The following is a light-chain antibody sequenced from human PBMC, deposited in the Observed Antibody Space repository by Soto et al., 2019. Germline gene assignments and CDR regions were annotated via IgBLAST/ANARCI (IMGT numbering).Light chain of an antibody. CDR2: GAS. V-gene: IGKV3-15*01. CDR1: QSVSRNN. Sequence: ETVLTQSPGTLSLSPGERATLSCRASQSVSRNNLVWYQQRPGQAPRLLIYGASTRATGIPARFSGSGSGTEFTLTITSLQSEDFAVYYCQEYNNWHPITFGGGTKVDIK. J-gene: IGKJ4*01. CDR3: QEYNNWHPIT.